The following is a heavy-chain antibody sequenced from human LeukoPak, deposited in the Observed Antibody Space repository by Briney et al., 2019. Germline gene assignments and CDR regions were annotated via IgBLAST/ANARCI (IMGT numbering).Heavy chain of an antibody. V-gene: IGHV1-69*04. CDR1: GGTFSSYA. D-gene: IGHD3-22*01. J-gene: IGHJ4*02. Sequence: GASVKVSCKASGGTFSSYAISWVRQAPGQGLEWMGRIIPILGIANYAQKFQGRVTITADKSTSTAYMELSSLRSEDTAVYYCARARDSSGYYYDYWGQGTLVTVSS. CDR3: ARARDSSGYYYDY. CDR2: IIPILGIA.